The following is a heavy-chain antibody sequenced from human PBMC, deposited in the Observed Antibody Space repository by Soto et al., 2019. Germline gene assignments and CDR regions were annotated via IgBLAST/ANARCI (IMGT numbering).Heavy chain of an antibody. D-gene: IGHD2-2*01. CDR2: INPNSGGT. J-gene: IGHJ5*02. CDR3: ARPYGSSNSCDNWFDL. CDR1: GYIFTDYY. V-gene: IGHV1-2*02. Sequence: ASVKVSCKASGYIFTDYYMNWVRQAPGQGLEWMGGINPNSGGTNYAQKFQGRVTMTTDTSINTGYMELSRLRSDDTAVYYCARPYGSSNSCDNWFDLWGQGTLVTVSS.